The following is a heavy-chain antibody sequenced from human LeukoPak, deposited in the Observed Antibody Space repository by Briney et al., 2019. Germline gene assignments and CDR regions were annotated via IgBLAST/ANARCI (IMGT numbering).Heavy chain of an antibody. J-gene: IGHJ4*02. CDR3: ARDRSVYGGNPDY. CDR1: GYSISSGYY. Sequence: KPSETLSLTCTVSGYSISSGYYWGWIRQPPGKGLEWSGSIYHSGSTYYNPSLKSRVTISVDTSKNQFSLKLGSVTAADTAVYYCARDRSVYGGNPDYWGQGTLVTVSS. D-gene: IGHD4-23*01. V-gene: IGHV4-38-2*02. CDR2: IYHSGST.